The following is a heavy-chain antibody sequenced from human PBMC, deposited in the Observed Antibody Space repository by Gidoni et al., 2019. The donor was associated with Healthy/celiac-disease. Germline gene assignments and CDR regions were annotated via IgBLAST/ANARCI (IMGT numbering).Heavy chain of an antibody. D-gene: IGHD5-18*01. CDR1: GYTFTGYY. J-gene: IGHJ4*02. Sequence: QVQLVQSGAEVKKPAASVKVSCKASGYTFTGYYMHRGRQAPGQGLEWMGWINPNSGGTNYAQKFQGRVTMTRDTSISTAYMELSRLRSDDTAVYYCARGSPWRIQLWFFDYWGQGTLVTVSS. CDR3: ARGSPWRIQLWFFDY. V-gene: IGHV1-2*02. CDR2: INPNSGGT.